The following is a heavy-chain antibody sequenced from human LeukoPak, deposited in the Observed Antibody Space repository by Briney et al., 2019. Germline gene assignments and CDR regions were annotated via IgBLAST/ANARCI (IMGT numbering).Heavy chain of an antibody. V-gene: IGHV4-34*01. CDR1: GGSFSGYY. CDR2: INHSGST. D-gene: IGHD6-19*01. J-gene: IGHJ4*02. CDR3: ARGSSGSNFDY. Sequence: SETLSLTCAVYGGSFSGYYWSWIRQPPGKGLEWIGEINHSGSTNYNPSLKSRVTISVDTSKNQFSLKLSSVTAADTAVYYCARGSSGSNFDYWGQGTLVTVSS.